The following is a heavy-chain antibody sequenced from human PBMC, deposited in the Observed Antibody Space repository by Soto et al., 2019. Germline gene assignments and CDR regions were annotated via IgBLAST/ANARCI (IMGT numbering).Heavy chain of an antibody. CDR2: IYSSGST. J-gene: IGHJ4*02. CDR1: GGSITTGGYY. CDR3: ARVSRELRYFDY. D-gene: IGHD1-26*01. Sequence: TLSLTSTVAGGSITTGGYYCSWIRQQRGKGLEWIGYIYSSGSTYYNPSLKRRVTISVDTSKNQFSLKLSSVTVADRAVYYCARVSRELRYFDYWGQGTLVTVSS. V-gene: IGHV4-31*03.